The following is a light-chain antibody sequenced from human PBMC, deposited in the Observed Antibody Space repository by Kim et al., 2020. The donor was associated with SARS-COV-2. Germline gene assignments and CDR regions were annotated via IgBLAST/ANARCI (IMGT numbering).Light chain of an antibody. V-gene: IGLV2-11*01. J-gene: IGLJ3*02. CDR3: GSYGGSLNWV. CDR2: DVS. Sequence: QSALTQPRSVSGSPGQSVTISCTGTSSDVGGYNYVSWYQQHPDAAPKLMIYDVSERPSGVPDRFSGSKSDNTASLTISGLQAEDEADYYCGSYGGSLNWVCGGETQMTVL. CDR1: SSDVGGYNY.